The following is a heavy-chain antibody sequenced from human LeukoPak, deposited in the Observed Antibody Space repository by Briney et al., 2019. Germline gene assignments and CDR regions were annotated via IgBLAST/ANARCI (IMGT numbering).Heavy chain of an antibody. D-gene: IGHD2-15*01. CDR1: AFSVSSNY. Sequence: GGSLRLSCVASAFSVSSNYMCWVRQAPGKGLEWVSVIYTGGTTYYTDSVKGRFTISRDKSKNTVFLQMTSLSAEDTAIYYCANGWSPDYWGRGTLVTVSS. CDR3: ANGWSPDY. CDR2: IYTGGTT. V-gene: IGHV3-53*01. J-gene: IGHJ4*02.